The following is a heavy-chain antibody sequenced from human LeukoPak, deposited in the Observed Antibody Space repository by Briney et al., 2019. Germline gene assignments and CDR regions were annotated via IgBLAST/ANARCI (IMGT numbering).Heavy chain of an antibody. V-gene: IGHV3-33*01. Sequence: GGSLRLSCAASGFTFSSYGIHWVRQAPGKGLEWVADIWYDGSNKYYADSVKGRFTISRDNSKNTLSLQMNSLRAEDTAVYYCAREWCSGGRCFSSFDFWGQGTLVTVSS. CDR2: IWYDGSNK. CDR1: GFTFSSYG. CDR3: AREWCSGGRCFSSFDF. J-gene: IGHJ4*02. D-gene: IGHD2-15*01.